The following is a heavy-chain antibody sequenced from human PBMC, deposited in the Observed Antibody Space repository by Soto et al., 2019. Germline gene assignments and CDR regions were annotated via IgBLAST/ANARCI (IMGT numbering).Heavy chain of an antibody. CDR2: IWYDGSKK. D-gene: IGHD3-22*01. CDR3: ARDHEDDSSSYYPSQPDY. CDR1: GFTFSSYG. Sequence: QVQLVESGGGVVQPGRSLRLSCAASGFTFSSYGMHWVRQAPGKGLEWVAVIWYDGSKKYYADSVKGRFTIYRDNSKNTLYLQMNSLRAEDTAVYYCARDHEDDSSSYYPSQPDYWGQGTLVTVSS. J-gene: IGHJ4*02. V-gene: IGHV3-33*01.